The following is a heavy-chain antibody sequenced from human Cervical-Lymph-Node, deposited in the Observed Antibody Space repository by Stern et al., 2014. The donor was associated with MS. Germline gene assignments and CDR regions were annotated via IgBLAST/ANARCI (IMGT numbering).Heavy chain of an antibody. J-gene: IGHJ6*02. CDR3: VKFSSGVHLDYLYGLDV. Sequence: VQLVESGGDMVQPGTSLRLSCAASGFDFSSFGMHWVRQTPGKGLEWVAGISYDGSRKYNVDSVQGRFIISRDNTKNRLHLQMDSLRPEDTAIYYCVKFSSGVHLDYLYGLDVWGQGTTVIVSS. V-gene: IGHV3-30*18. D-gene: IGHD3/OR15-3a*01. CDR2: ISYDGSRK. CDR1: GFDFSSFG.